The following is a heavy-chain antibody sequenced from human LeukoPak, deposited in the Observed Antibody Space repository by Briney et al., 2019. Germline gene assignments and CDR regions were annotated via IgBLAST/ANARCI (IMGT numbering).Heavy chain of an antibody. CDR2: IDSDGYIT. V-gene: IGHV3-74*01. CDR1: GFTFSSYW. D-gene: IGHD3-16*01. Sequence: PGGSLRLSCAASGFTFSSYWIHWVRQTPGKGLVWVSRIDSDGYITDYADSVKGRFTISRDNAKSTVYLQMNSLRVEDTAVYYCVRGGVDYWGQGTLVTVSS. J-gene: IGHJ4*02. CDR3: VRGGVDY.